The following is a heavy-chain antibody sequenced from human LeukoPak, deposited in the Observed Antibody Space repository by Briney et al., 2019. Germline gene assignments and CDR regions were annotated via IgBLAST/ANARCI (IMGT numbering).Heavy chain of an antibody. CDR2: IASDGSST. CDR3: ARGRPHGNDY. D-gene: IGHD4-23*01. CDR1: GFTFSSYW. V-gene: IGHV3-74*01. Sequence: GGSLRPSCAASGFTFSSYWMNWVRQAPGKGLVWVSRIASDGSSTTYADSVKGRFSISRDNAKNTLYLQMNSLRAEDTAVYYCARGRPHGNDYWGQGTLVTVSS. J-gene: IGHJ4*02.